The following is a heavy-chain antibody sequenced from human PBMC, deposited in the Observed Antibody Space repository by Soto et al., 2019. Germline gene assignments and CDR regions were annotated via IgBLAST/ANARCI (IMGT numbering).Heavy chain of an antibody. CDR1: GGTFSSYA. Sequence: ASVKVSCKASGGTFSSYAISWVRQAPGQGLEWMGGIIPIFGTANYAQKFQGRVTITADKSTSTAYMELSSLRSEDTAVYYCARAGLSPEYYYYGMDVWGQGTTVTVSS. D-gene: IGHD3-16*01. CDR2: IIPIFGTA. V-gene: IGHV1-69*06. J-gene: IGHJ6*02. CDR3: ARAGLSPEYYYYGMDV.